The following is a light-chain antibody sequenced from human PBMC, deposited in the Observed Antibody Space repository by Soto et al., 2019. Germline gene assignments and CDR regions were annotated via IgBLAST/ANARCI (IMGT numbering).Light chain of an antibody. CDR1: QGISNY. J-gene: IGKJ3*01. CDR2: AAS. Sequence: DIQMTQSPSSLSASVGDRVTITCRASQGISNYLAWYQQKPGKDSKLLIYAASTLQSGGPSRYSGGESETFFTPTISSLQREDVAPDYCQDYPSALFTFGAGTKVDIK. CDR3: QDYPSALFT. V-gene: IGKV1-27*01.